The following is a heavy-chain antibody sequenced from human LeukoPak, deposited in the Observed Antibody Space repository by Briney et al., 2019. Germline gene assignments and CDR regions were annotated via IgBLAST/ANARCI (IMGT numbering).Heavy chain of an antibody. V-gene: IGHV3-7*05. D-gene: IGHD6-13*01. CDR2: IKQDGSEI. Sequence: PGGSLRLSCAASGFTFNDFWMSWVRQAPGKGLEWGGNIKQDGSEIYYVDSVKGRFTISRDNAKNQLYLQMNSLRAEDTAVYYCVRYSSRGWRDYDPWGQGTLVTVSS. J-gene: IGHJ5*02. CDR1: GFTFNDFW. CDR3: VRYSSRGWRDYDP.